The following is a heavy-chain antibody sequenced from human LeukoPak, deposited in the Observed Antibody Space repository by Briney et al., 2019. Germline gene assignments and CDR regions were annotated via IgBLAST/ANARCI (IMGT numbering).Heavy chain of an antibody. CDR1: GGSISSGSYY. Sequence: SQTLSLTCTVSGGSISSGSYYWSWVRQPAGKGLEWIGYIYYNGNTFYNPSLKSRVIISADSSKNQFSLNLTSVTAADTAVYYCARMYSGDYADYWGQGTLATVSS. D-gene: IGHD1-26*01. CDR2: IYYNGNT. CDR3: ARMYSGDYADY. V-gene: IGHV4-30-4*08. J-gene: IGHJ4*02.